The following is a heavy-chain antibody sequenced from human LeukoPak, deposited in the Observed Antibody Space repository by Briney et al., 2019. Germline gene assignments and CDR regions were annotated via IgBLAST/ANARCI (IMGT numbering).Heavy chain of an antibody. CDR3: ARQRAGGYYYDY. CDR2: IYYSGST. CDR1: GGPISSYY. D-gene: IGHD6-13*01. Sequence: SETLSLTCTVSGGPISSYYWGWIRQPPGKGLEWIGYIYYSGSTNYNPSLKSRVTISVDTSENQFSLKLSSVTAADTAVYYCARQRAGGYYYDYVGQGTLVTVSS. V-gene: IGHV4-59*08. J-gene: IGHJ4*02.